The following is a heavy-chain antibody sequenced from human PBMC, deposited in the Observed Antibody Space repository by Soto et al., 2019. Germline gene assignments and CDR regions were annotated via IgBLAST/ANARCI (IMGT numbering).Heavy chain of an antibody. V-gene: IGHV3-23*01. Sequence: GGSLRLSCAASGFTFSTNAMSWVRQAPGMGLEFVSLISGSGNTIYYADSVKGRSTISRDNSKNTVSLQMNSLRAEDTAVYYCAKVGYDTYGYYLRSLDYWGQGTLVTVSS. CDR1: GFTFSTNA. CDR2: ISGSGNTI. CDR3: AKVGYDTYGYYLRSLDY. J-gene: IGHJ4*02. D-gene: IGHD3-3*01.